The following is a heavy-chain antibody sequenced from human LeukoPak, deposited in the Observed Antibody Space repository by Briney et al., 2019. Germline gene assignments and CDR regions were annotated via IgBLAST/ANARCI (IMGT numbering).Heavy chain of an antibody. Sequence: SETLSLTCTVSGGSINGGNYYWTWLRQPAGTGLEWIGRISPSGSTNHNPSLTSRVTISVDTSKNQFSLKLNFVTAADTAVYYCAREAVGATVPYHFDYWGQGTLITVSS. J-gene: IGHJ4*02. CDR1: GGSINGGNYY. CDR3: AREAVGATVPYHFDY. V-gene: IGHV4-61*02. D-gene: IGHD1-26*01. CDR2: ISPSGST.